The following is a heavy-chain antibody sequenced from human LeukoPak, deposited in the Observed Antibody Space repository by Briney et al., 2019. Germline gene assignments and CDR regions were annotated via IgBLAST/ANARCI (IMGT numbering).Heavy chain of an antibody. CDR2: ISGSGGST. J-gene: IGHJ4*02. D-gene: IGHD3-16*01. V-gene: IGHV3-23*01. CDR1: GFTFSSYA. Sequence: GGSLRLSCAASGFTFSSYAMSWVRQAPGKGLEWVSAISGSGGSTYYADSVKGRFTISRDNSQNTLYLQMNSLRAEDTALYYCAKGDLPYYFDYWGQGTLVTVSS. CDR3: AKGDLPYYFDY.